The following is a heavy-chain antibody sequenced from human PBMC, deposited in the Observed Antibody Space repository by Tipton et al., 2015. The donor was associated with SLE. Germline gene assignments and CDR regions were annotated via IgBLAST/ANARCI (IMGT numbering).Heavy chain of an antibody. Sequence: GLVKPSETLSLTCTVSDGSISSFYWSWIRQPPGKGLEWIGYTSDSGSTNYNPSLRSRVAISVDTSKNHFSLKLRSVTAADTAVYYCARSWNDAPPDLGYWGQGTLVTVSS. CDR1: DGSISSFY. D-gene: IGHD1-1*01. J-gene: IGHJ4*02. CDR2: TSDSGST. CDR3: ARSWNDAPPDLGY. V-gene: IGHV4-59*01.